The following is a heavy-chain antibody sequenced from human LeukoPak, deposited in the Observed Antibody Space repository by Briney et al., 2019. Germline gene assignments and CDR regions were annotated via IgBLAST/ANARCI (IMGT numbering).Heavy chain of an antibody. V-gene: IGHV5-51*01. Sequence: GESLRISCKGSGYSFAWYWIGWVRQMPGKGLEWMGFIYPRDSDTRHSPSFQGQVTMSVDKSVNTAYLQWRSLEASDSAMYYCARQDGDGFYYFDYWGQGTLVTVSS. J-gene: IGHJ4*02. CDR1: GYSFAWYW. CDR3: ARQDGDGFYYFDY. D-gene: IGHD2-21*02. CDR2: IYPRDSDT.